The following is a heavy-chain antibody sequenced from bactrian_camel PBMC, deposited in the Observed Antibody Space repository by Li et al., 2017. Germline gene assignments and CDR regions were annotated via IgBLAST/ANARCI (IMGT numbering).Heavy chain of an antibody. Sequence: HVQLVESGGGSVQAGGSLRLSCAASGYIINDLCMGWFRQAPGKERDRDAYINNVGRTGYQDSVKGRFTISKDNAKNTLYLQMDGLKPEDSGRYYCATVGCLSTIPRIWGQGTQVTV. V-gene: IGHV3S53*01. D-gene: IGHD4*01. CDR3: ATVGCLSTIPRI. CDR2: INNVGRT. J-gene: IGHJ4*01. CDR1: GYIINDLC.